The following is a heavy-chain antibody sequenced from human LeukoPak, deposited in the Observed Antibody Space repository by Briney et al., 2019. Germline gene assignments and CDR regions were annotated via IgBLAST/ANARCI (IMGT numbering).Heavy chain of an antibody. Sequence: KPSETLSLTCTVSGGYISTYYWTWIRQPPGKGLEWIGYIYYSGSTNYNPSLKSRVTISVDTSKNQFSLNLTSVTAADTAVYYCARGGYGSGSQGDHWGQGTLVTVSS. V-gene: IGHV4-59*01. D-gene: IGHD3-10*01. CDR2: IYYSGST. J-gene: IGHJ4*02. CDR1: GGYISTYY. CDR3: ARGGYGSGSQGDH.